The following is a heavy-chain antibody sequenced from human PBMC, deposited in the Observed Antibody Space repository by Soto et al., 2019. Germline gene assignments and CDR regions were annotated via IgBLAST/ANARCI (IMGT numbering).Heavy chain of an antibody. V-gene: IGHV2-5*01. J-gene: IGHJ3*01. D-gene: IGHD2-15*01. Sequence: GLDLEWLALIYWSDDKRYSPSLKNRLTITGDTSKNQVVLTMTSLDPVDTATYYCTHRRCSGGSCYNVFDFWGQGAMVTVSS. CDR2: IYWSDDK. CDR3: THRRCSGGSCYNVFDF.